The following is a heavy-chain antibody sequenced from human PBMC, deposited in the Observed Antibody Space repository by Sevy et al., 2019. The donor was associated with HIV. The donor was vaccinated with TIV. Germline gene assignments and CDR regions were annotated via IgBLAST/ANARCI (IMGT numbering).Heavy chain of an antibody. V-gene: IGHV1-24*01. J-gene: IGHJ4*02. CDR3: ATTKDYYESSGYPFDY. CDR1: GCTLTEFS. Sequence: ASVKVSCKVSGCTLTEFSMHWVRQAPGKGLEWMATFDPEDDETIYAQKFQGRVTMAEDTSTDTVYMELSSLRSEDTAVYYCATTKDYYESSGYPFDYWGQGTLVTVSS. D-gene: IGHD3-22*01. CDR2: FDPEDDET.